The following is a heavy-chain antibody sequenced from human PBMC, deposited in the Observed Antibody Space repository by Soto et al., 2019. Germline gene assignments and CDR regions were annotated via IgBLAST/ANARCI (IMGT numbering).Heavy chain of an antibody. J-gene: IGHJ4*02. CDR2: INGDGSRT. Sequence: EVQVVESGGGLVQPGGSLRLSCVVSGFTFSSYWMHWVRQAPGKGLVCVSWINGDGSRTKYEDSVKGRFTISRDNSKNRFYLQINSLRVEDTAVYYCARGTLRGQVTLVTVSS. V-gene: IGHV3-74*01. CDR1: GFTFSSYW. CDR3: ARGTL.